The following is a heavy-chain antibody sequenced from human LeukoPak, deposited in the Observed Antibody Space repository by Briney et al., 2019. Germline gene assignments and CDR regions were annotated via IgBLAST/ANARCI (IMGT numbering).Heavy chain of an antibody. CDR2: IYASGDT. CDR3: ARDGFYCSGSDCSKGRWYSHYYMDV. D-gene: IGHD5-12*01. V-gene: IGHV4-61*02. J-gene: IGHJ6*03. Sequence: SETLSLTCTVSGASINSGSYYWTWIRQPAGKGLEWIGRIYASGDTDYSPSLKSRLTISLDTSKNQFSLRLSSVTAADTAVYYCARDGFYCSGSDCSKGRWYSHYYMDVWGKGTTVTVSS. CDR1: GASINSGSYY.